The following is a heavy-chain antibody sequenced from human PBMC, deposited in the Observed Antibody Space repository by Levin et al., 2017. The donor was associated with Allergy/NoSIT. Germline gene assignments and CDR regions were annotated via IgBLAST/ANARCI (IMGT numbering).Heavy chain of an antibody. D-gene: IGHD2-21*01. CDR2: ITGSGSSI. V-gene: IGHV3-23*01. CDR3: AKDMALWWSHGMDV. J-gene: IGHJ6*02. CDR1: GFSFSSFA. Sequence: GGSLRLSCAASGFSFSSFAMTWVRQSPRKGLDWVSTITGSGSSIYYADSVKGRFTISRDNSKSTLFLQMKSLRAEDTAVYYCAKDMALWWSHGMDVWGQGTTVTVSS.